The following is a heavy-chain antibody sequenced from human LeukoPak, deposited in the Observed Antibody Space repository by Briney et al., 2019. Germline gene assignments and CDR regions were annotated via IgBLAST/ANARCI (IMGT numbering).Heavy chain of an antibody. CDR1: GYTFTGYY. D-gene: IGHD4-17*01. CDR2: INPNSGGT. Sequence: ASVKVSCKASGYTFTGYYMHWVRQAPGQGLEWMGWINPNSGGTNYAQKFQGWVTMTRDTSISTAYMELSRLRSDDTAVYYCATALDYGDSAFDPWGQGTLVTVSS. CDR3: ATALDYGDSAFDP. V-gene: IGHV1-2*04. J-gene: IGHJ5*02.